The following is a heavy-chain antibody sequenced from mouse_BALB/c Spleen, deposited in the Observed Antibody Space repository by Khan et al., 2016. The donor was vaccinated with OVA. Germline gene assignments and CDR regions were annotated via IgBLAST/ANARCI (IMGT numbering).Heavy chain of an antibody. CDR1: GYIFTSYW. Sequence: VELVESGAELVRPGASVKLSCKTSGYIFTSYWIHWVKQRSGQGLEWIARIYPGTDNTYYNENFKGKAILTADQSSSTAYMQLSSLKSEDSAFYFGARYEGFIDYWGQGTSVTVSS. V-gene: IGHV1-76*01. D-gene: IGHD2-14*01. J-gene: IGHJ4*01. CDR3: ARYEGFIDY. CDR2: IYPGTDNT.